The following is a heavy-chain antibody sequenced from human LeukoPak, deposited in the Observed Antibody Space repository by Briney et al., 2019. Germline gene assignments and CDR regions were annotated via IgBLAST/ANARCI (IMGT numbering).Heavy chain of an antibody. Sequence: PETLSLTCAVYGGSFSGYYWSWIRQPPGKGLEWIGEINHSGSTNYNPSLKSRVTISVDTSKNQFSLKLSSVTAADTAVYYCARGPYSYGYYFDYWGQGTLVTVSS. J-gene: IGHJ4*02. D-gene: IGHD5-18*01. CDR2: INHSGST. CDR3: ARGPYSYGYYFDY. CDR1: GGSFSGYY. V-gene: IGHV4-34*01.